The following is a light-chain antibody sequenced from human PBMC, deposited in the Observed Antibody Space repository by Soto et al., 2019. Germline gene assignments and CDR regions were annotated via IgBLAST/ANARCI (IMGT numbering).Light chain of an antibody. CDR1: QTISNNY. J-gene: IGKJ1*01. CDR2: AVS. V-gene: IGKV3-20*01. CDR3: QQHSNSPWT. Sequence: EIVLTQSPGTLTLSPGESAALSCRASQTISNNYLVWYRQKPGQAPRLLIYAVSSRAAGIPDRFSGSVSGTDFALTIGRLEPEDSAVYYCQQHSNSPWTFGQGTRVEI.